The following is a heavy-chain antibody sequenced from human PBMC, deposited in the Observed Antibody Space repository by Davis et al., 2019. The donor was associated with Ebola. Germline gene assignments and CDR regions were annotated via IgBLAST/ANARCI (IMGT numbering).Heavy chain of an antibody. CDR3: ARDPSYLGTNPWDWYFDL. D-gene: IGHD5-18*01. V-gene: IGHV3-33*08. Sequence: GGSLRLSCAASGFNFDDSAMHWVRQAPGKGLEWVEVIWYDGSNKYYADSVKGRFTISRDNSKNTLYLQMNSLRAEDTAVYYCARDPSYLGTNPWDWYFDLWGRGTLVTVSS. J-gene: IGHJ2*01. CDR1: GFNFDDSA. CDR2: IWYDGSNK.